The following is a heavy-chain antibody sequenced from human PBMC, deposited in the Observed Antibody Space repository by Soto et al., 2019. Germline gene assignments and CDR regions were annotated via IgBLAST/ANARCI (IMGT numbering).Heavy chain of an antibody. CDR1: GYTFTSYG. D-gene: IGHD2-15*01. J-gene: IGHJ5*02. CDR2: ISAYNGNT. V-gene: IGHV1-18*01. CDR3: AFPGPRAYCSGGSCFDP. Sequence: ASVKVSCKASGYTFTSYGISWVRQAPGQGLEWMGWISAYNGNTNYAQKLQGRVTMTTDTSTSTAYMELRSLRSDDTAVYYCAFPGPRAYCSGGSCFDPGGQGPLVTVPS.